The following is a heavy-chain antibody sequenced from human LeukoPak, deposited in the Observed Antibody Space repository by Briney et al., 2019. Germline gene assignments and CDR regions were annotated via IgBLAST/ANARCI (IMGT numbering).Heavy chain of an antibody. CDR1: GGTFSSYA. J-gene: IGHJ4*02. CDR2: IIPIFGTA. V-gene: IGHV1-69*05. CDR3: ARVLLWFGELLYDY. Sequence: GASVKVSCKASGGTFSSYAISWVRQAPGQRLEWMGGIIPIFGTANYAQKFQGRVTMTRNTSISTAYMELSSLRSEDTAVYYCARVLLWFGELLYDYWGQGTLVTVSS. D-gene: IGHD3-10*01.